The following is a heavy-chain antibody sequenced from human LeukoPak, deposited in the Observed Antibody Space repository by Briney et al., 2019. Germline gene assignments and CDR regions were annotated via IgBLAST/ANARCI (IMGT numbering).Heavy chain of an antibody. CDR2: IFSGGST. CDR1: GFSVSSNF. CDR3: TRGRRWDLLVSLIDASDI. J-gene: IGHJ3*02. Sequence: PGGSLRLSCAASGFSVSSNFMTWVRQAPGKGLEWGSVIFSGGSTYYADSVKGRFTISRDNSKNTLYLQMNSLRAEDTAVYFCTRGRRWDLLVSLIDASDIWGQGTMVTVSS. D-gene: IGHD4-23*01. V-gene: IGHV3-53*01.